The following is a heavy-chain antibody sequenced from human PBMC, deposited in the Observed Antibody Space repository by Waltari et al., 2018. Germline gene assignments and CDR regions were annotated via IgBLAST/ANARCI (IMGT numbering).Heavy chain of an antibody. D-gene: IGHD3-10*01. J-gene: IGHJ3*02. CDR1: GGSFSGYY. V-gene: IGHV4-34*01. CDR3: ARGTHTMVRDRRARAFDI. CDR2: INHSGST. Sequence: QVQLQQWGAGLLKPSETMSLTCAVYGGSFSGYYWSWIRQTPGKGLEWIGEINHSGSTNYNPSLKSRVTISVDTSKNQFSLKLSSVTAADTAVYYCARGTHTMVRDRRARAFDIWGQGTMVTVSS.